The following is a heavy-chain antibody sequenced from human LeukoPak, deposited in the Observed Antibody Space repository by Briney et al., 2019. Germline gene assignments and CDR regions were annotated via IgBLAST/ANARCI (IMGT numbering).Heavy chain of an antibody. V-gene: IGHV1-2*02. Sequence: ASVKVSCKASGYTFTGYYMHWVRQAPGQGLEWMGWINPNSGGTNYAQKFQGRVSMTRDTSISTAYMKLSRLRSDDTAVYYCARERTVTQRPLDYWGQGTLVTVSS. CDR1: GYTFTGYY. CDR2: INPNSGGT. J-gene: IGHJ4*02. D-gene: IGHD4-17*01. CDR3: ARERTVTQRPLDY.